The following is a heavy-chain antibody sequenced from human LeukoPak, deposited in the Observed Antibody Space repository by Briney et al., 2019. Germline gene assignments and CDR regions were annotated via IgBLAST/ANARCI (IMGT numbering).Heavy chain of an antibody. D-gene: IGHD2-2*01. V-gene: IGHV3-21*01. CDR2: ISSSSSYI. CDR3: ARDGRRYCSSTSCYVVY. CDR1: GFTFSSYS. Sequence: GGSLRLSCAASGFTFSSYSMNWVRQAPAKGLEWVSSISSSSSYIYYADSVKGRFTISRDNAKNSLYLQMNSLRAEDTAVYYCARDGRRYCSSTSCYVVYWGQGTPVTVSS. J-gene: IGHJ4*02.